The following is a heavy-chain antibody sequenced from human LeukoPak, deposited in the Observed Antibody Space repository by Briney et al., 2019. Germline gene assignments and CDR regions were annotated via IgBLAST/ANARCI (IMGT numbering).Heavy chain of an antibody. CDR1: GFTLSTYW. Sequence: PGGSLRLSCAASGFTLSTYWISWVRQAPGKGLEWVANIKQDGSEKYYVDSVKGRFTISRDNAKNSLYLQMNSLRAEDTAMYYCARDSAGNDYWGQGTLVTVSS. J-gene: IGHJ4*02. D-gene: IGHD6-13*01. CDR2: IKQDGSEK. V-gene: IGHV3-7*01. CDR3: ARDSAGNDY.